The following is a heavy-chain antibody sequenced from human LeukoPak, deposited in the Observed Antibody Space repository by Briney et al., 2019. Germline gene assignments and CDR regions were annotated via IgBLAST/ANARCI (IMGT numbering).Heavy chain of an antibody. Sequence: PGGSLRLSCATSGFSFSSYAMIWVRQAPGKGVEWVSAMSSSDDGRYYAASVRGRFTISRDTSRSTLYLQMNSLRAEDAAVYYCAKAPVTSCRGAFCYPFDYWGQGTLVAVSS. J-gene: IGHJ4*02. D-gene: IGHD2-15*01. V-gene: IGHV3-23*01. CDR3: AKAPVTSCRGAFCYPFDY. CDR2: MSSSDDGR. CDR1: GFSFSSYA.